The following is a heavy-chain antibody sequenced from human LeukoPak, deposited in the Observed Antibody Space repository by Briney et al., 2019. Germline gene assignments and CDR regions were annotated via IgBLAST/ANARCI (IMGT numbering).Heavy chain of an antibody. D-gene: IGHD6-13*01. J-gene: IGHJ2*01. CDR2: IDTSGNT. CDR1: GGSFSSYY. CDR3: ARVSSSWYQDWYFDL. V-gene: IGHV4-59*10. Sequence: SETLSLTCAVYGGSFSSYYWSWIRQPAGKGLEWIGRIDTSGNTNYKPSLKSRVTMSVDTSKNQFSLKLSSVTAADTAVYYCARVSSSWYQDWYFDLWGRGTLVTVSS.